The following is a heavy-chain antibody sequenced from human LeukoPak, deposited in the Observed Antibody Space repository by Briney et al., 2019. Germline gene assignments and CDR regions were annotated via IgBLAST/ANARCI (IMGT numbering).Heavy chain of an antibody. CDR2: INHSGST. CDR3: ARGPWSGSYNRLGMADYFDY. Sequence: SETLSLTCAVYGEGLSGYYWSWIRQPPGRGLEWIREINHSGSTNYNPSLKSRVTISVDTSKNQFSLKLSSVTAADTAVYYCARGPWSGSYNRLGMADYFDYWGQGTLVTVSS. CDR1: GEGLSGYY. D-gene: IGHD1-26*01. V-gene: IGHV4-34*01. J-gene: IGHJ4*02.